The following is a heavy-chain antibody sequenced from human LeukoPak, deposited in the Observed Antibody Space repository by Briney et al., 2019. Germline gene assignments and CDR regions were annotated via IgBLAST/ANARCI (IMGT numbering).Heavy chain of an antibody. D-gene: IGHD3-10*01. CDR2: IKSKTDGGTT. CDR3: AKDLRVTMVRGVITPPEA. CDR1: GFSVSDAW. Sequence: GGSLRLSCAASGFSVSDAWMNWVRQAPGKGLEWVGRIKSKTDGGTTDYSAPVKGRFTISRDDSKNTLYLQMNSLRAEDTAVYYCAKDLRVTMVRGVITPPEAWGQGTLVTVSS. J-gene: IGHJ5*02. V-gene: IGHV3-15*01.